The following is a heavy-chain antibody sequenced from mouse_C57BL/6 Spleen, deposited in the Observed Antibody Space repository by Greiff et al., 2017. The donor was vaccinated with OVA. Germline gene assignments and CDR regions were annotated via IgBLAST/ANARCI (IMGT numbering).Heavy chain of an antibody. D-gene: IGHD5-5*01. CDR1: GFTFSRYA. J-gene: IGHJ2*01. CDR2: ISRGGDCI. CDR3: TRDLPVRTGSYLDY. Sequence: EVKLMESGEGLVKPGGSLKLSCAASGFTFSRYAMSWVRQTPEKRLEWVAYISRGGDCINYADNVKGRFTITRDNARNTLYLQMSSLKSEDQAMYYCTRDLPVRTGSYLDYWGQGTTLTVSS. V-gene: IGHV5-9-1*02.